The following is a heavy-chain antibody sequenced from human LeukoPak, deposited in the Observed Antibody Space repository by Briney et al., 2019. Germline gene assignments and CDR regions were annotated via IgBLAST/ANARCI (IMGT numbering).Heavy chain of an antibody. D-gene: IGHD3-10*01. CDR2: MNPNSGNT. Sequence: GASVKVSCKASGYTFTSYDINWVRQATGRGLEWMGWMNPNSGNTGYAQKFQGRVTMTRNTSISTAYMELSSLRSEDTAVYYCARGPYGSGILDYWGQGTLVTVSS. CDR1: GYTFTSYD. CDR3: ARGPYGSGILDY. J-gene: IGHJ4*02. V-gene: IGHV1-8*01.